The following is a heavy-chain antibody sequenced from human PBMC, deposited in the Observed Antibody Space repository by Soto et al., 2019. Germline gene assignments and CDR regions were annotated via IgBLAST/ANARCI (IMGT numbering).Heavy chain of an antibody. Sequence: VGSLRLSCAASGFTFSSYRMHWVRQAPGKGLVWVSRINSDGSSTSYADSVKGRFTISRDNAKNTLYLQMNSLRAEDTAVYYCASSPAYDFWSGYLGYWGQGTLVTVSS. CDR3: ASSPAYDFWSGYLGY. V-gene: IGHV3-74*01. CDR1: GFTFSSYR. J-gene: IGHJ4*02. D-gene: IGHD3-3*01. CDR2: INSDGSST.